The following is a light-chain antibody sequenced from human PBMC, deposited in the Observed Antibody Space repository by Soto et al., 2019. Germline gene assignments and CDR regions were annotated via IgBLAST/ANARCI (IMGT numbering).Light chain of an antibody. V-gene: IGLV2-14*01. CDR3: ISYTSKSSLI. J-gene: IGLJ2*01. Sequence: QSVLTQPASVSGSPGQSITISCAGTMRDVGAYNLVSWYQQHPGRAPQLIIYEVRNRPSGISFRFSGSKSGNTASLTISGLQAEDEADYYCISYTSKSSLIFGGVTQLTVL. CDR2: EVR. CDR1: MRDVGAYNL.